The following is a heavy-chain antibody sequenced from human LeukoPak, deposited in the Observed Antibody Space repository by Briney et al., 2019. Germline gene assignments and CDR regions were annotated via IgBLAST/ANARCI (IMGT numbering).Heavy chain of an antibody. CDR2: INPNSGGT. CDR3: ARARDIVVVVAAHP. CDR1: GYTFTSYG. Sequence: ASVKVSCKASGYTFTSYGISWVRQAPGQGLEWMGWINPNSGGTNYAQKFQGRVTMTRDTSISTAYMELSRLRSDDTAVYYCARARDIVVVVAAHPWGQGTLVTVSS. V-gene: IGHV1-2*02. D-gene: IGHD2-15*01. J-gene: IGHJ5*02.